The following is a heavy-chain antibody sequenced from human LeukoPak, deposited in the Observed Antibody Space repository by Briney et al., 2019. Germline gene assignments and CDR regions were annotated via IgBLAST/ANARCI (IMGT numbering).Heavy chain of an antibody. Sequence: GASVKVSCKASGFTFTSSAVQWGRQARGQRLEWIGWIVVGSGNTNYAQKFQERVTITRDMSTSTAYMELSSLRSEDTAVYYCARGHSGSYGLDFDYWGQGTLVTVSS. J-gene: IGHJ4*02. D-gene: IGHD1-26*01. CDR1: GFTFTSSA. CDR2: IVVGSGNT. V-gene: IGHV1-58*01. CDR3: ARGHSGSYGLDFDY.